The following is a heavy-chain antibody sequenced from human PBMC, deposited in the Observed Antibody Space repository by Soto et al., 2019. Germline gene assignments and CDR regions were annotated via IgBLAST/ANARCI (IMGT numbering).Heavy chain of an antibody. V-gene: IGHV1-69*12. CDR1: GGTFSSYS. J-gene: IGHJ6*02. CDR3: ASCLVTSYCYYYGMDV. CDR2: TIPIFGTT. Sequence: QVQLVQSGAEVKKPGSSVKVSCKASGGTFSSYSISWVRQAPGQGLEWMGGTIPIFGTTNYAQKFQGRVTIAADDSTSTAYLELSSLRSEDTAVYYCASCLVTSYCYYYGMDVWGQGTTVTVSS. D-gene: IGHD2-21*02.